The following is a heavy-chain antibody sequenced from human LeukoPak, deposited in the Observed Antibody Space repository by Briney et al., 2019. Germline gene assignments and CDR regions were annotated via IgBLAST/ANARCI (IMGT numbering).Heavy chain of an antibody. CDR2: ISSSSSYI. CDR3: ARDHYGGYALRYFDY. CDR1: GFTFSSYS. V-gene: IGHV3-21*01. Sequence: GGSLRLSCAASGFTFSSYSMNWVRQAPGKGLEWVSSISSSSSYIYYADSVKGRFTISRDNAKNSLYLQMNSLRAEDTAVYYCARDHYGGYALRYFDYWGQGTLVTVSS. J-gene: IGHJ4*02. D-gene: IGHD4-17*01.